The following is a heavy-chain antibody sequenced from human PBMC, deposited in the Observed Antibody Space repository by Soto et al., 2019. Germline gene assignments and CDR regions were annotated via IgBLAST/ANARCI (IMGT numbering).Heavy chain of an antibody. CDR2: IYYSGST. J-gene: IGHJ4*02. CDR3: ARAANPNSSGYYIDY. CDR1: GGSISSGGYY. V-gene: IGHV4-31*03. Sequence: PSETLSLTCTVSGGSISSGGYYWSWIRQHPGKGLEWIGYIYYSGSTYYNPSLKSRVTISVDTSKNQFSLKLSSVTAADTAVYNCARAANPNSSGYYIDYWGQGTLVTVSS. D-gene: IGHD3-22*01.